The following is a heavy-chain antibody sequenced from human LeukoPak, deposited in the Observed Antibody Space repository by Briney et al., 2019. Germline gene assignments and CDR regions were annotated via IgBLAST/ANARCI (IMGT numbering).Heavy chain of an antibody. V-gene: IGHV3-74*01. CDR3: VRDLQRHYLGVAVAGRRRWFDP. D-gene: IGHD6-13*01. CDR1: GFTFSNYG. CDR2: INSDGSST. J-gene: IGHJ5*02. Sequence: GGSLRLSCAASGFTFSNYGMHWVRQAPGKGLVWVARINSDGSSTNYADSVKGRFTISRDNAKNTLYMQMNSLRAEETAIYYCVRDLQRHYLGVAVAGRRRWFDPWGQGTLVTVSS.